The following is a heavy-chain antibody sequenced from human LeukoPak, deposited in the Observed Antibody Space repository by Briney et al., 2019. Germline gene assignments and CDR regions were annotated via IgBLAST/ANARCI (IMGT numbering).Heavy chain of an antibody. J-gene: IGHJ4*02. D-gene: IGHD5-12*01. V-gene: IGHV1-18*04. Sequence: ASVKVSCKASGYTFTSYGISWVRQAPGQGLEWMGWISAYNGNTNYAQKLQGRVTMTTDTSTSTAYMELRSLSSDDTAVYYCARDRSGYDYVTYFDYWGQGTLVTVSS. CDR3: ARDRSGYDYVTYFDY. CDR2: ISAYNGNT. CDR1: GYTFTSYG.